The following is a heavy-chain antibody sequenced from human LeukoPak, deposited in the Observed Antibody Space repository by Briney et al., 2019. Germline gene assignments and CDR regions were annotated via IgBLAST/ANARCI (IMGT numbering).Heavy chain of an antibody. CDR2: INPNSGGT. CDR1: GYTFTGYY. V-gene: IGHV1-2*02. J-gene: IGHJ4*02. Sequence: ASVKVSCKASGYTFTGYYMHWVRQAPGQGLEWMGWINPNSGGTNYAQKFQGRVTMTRDTSISTAYMELSRLRSDDTAVYYCARDRSHGIVGATSFDYWGQGTLVTVSP. CDR3: ARDRSHGIVGATSFDY. D-gene: IGHD1-26*01.